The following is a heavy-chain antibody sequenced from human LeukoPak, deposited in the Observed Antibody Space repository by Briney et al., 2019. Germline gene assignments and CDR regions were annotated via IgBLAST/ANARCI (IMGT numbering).Heavy chain of an antibody. V-gene: IGHV4-59*01. Sequence: SETLSLTCTVSGGSISSYYWSWIRQPPGKGLVWIGYISYTGSTDYNPSLKSRVTMSGDTSKNQFSLKLSSVTAADTAVYYCARAYSSGWYYFDYWGQGTLVTVSS. CDR1: GGSISSYY. D-gene: IGHD6-19*01. CDR2: ISYTGST. J-gene: IGHJ4*02. CDR3: ARAYSSGWYYFDY.